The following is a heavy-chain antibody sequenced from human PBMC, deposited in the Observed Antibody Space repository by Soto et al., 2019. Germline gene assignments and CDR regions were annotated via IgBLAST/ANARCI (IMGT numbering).Heavy chain of an antibody. CDR1: GFTFTSSA. CDR3: AVSYGSGSYLFDY. D-gene: IGHD3-10*01. V-gene: IGHV1-58*01. Sequence: QMQLVQSGPEVKKPGTSVKVSCKASGFTFTSSAVQWVRQARGQRLEWIGWIVVGSSNTNYAQKFQERVTITRDMSTSTAYMELSSLRSEDTAVYYCAVSYGSGSYLFDYWGQGTLVTVSS. CDR2: IVVGSSNT. J-gene: IGHJ4*02.